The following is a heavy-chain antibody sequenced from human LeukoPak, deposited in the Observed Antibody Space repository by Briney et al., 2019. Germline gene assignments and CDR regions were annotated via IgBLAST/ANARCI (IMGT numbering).Heavy chain of an antibody. CDR2: IYYSGST. J-gene: IGHJ6*02. D-gene: IGHD3-3*01. Sequence: SETLSLTCTVSGGSISSYYWSWIRQPPGRGLEWIGYIYYSGSTNYNPSLKSRVTISVDTSKNQFSLKLSSVTAADTAVYYCARVMDDFWSGYYIAGWGVTNYYGMDVWGQGTTVTVSS. CDR1: GGSISSYY. V-gene: IGHV4-59*01. CDR3: ARVMDDFWSGYYIAGWGVTNYYGMDV.